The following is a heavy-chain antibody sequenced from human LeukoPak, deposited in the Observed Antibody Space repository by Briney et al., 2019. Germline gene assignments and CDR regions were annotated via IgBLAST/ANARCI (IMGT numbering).Heavy chain of an antibody. J-gene: IGHJ6*02. V-gene: IGHV3-48*04. CDR3: ARAPSYYCYGMDV. Sequence: PGGSLRLSCAASGFTFSSYAMSWVRQAPGKGLEWVSYISSSGTNIYYADSVKGRLTISRDNAKDSLYLQMNSLRAEDTAVYYCARAPSYYCYGMDVWGQGTTVTVSS. CDR2: ISSSGTNI. CDR1: GFTFSSYA.